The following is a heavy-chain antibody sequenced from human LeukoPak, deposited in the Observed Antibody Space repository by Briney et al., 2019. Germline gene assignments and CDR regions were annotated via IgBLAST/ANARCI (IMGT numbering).Heavy chain of an antibody. J-gene: IGHJ4*02. V-gene: IGHV1-46*01. CDR1: GYTFTSYY. D-gene: IGHD3-16*01. CDR2: INPRGGST. Sequence: GASVKVSCKASGYTFTSYYMHWVRQAPGQGLEWMGIINPRGGSTSYAQKFQGRVTMTRDTSTSTVYMELSSLRSEDTAVYYCARDVGDGFDSDYWSQGTLVTVSS. CDR3: ARDVGDGFDSDY.